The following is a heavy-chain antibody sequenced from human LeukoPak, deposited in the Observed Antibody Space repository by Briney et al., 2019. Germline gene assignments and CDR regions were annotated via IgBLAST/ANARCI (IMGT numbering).Heavy chain of an antibody. J-gene: IGHJ3*02. Sequence: SETLSLTCTVSGYSLSSGYYWGWIRQPPGKGLEWIGSIYHSGSTYYNPSLKSRVTISVDTSKNQFSLKLSSVTAADTAVYYCARAEYYYDSSGYPADAFDIWGQGTMATVSS. CDR1: GYSLSSGYY. V-gene: IGHV4-38-2*02. CDR2: IYHSGST. CDR3: ARAEYYYDSSGYPADAFDI. D-gene: IGHD3-22*01.